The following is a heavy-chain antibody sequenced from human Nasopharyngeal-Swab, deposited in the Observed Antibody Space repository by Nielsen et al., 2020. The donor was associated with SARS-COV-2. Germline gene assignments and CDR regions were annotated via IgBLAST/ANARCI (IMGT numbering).Heavy chain of an antibody. Sequence: GESLKISCTASGFTFGDYAMNWVRQAPGKGLEWVSSISSSSSYMYYADSVKGRFTISRDNAKNSVYLQMNSLRAEDTAVYYCVRDRLNGGGMDVWGQGTTVTVSS. D-gene: IGHD3-9*01. CDR3: VRDRLNGGGMDV. CDR1: GFTFGDYA. J-gene: IGHJ6*02. V-gene: IGHV3-21*01. CDR2: ISSSSSYM.